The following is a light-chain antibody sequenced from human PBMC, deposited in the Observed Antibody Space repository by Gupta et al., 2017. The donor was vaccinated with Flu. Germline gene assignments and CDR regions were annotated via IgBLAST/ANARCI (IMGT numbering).Light chain of an antibody. CDR2: TTT. Sequence: GRTVALPSSSSTGAVTSGYYPAWFQQRPGQPPRPVVYTTTKRHSWTPARFSGSLLGGKAALTLSGVQPEDEADYYCLVYYDGVWVFGGGTKLTV. CDR3: LVYYDGVWV. J-gene: IGLJ3*02. V-gene: IGLV7-43*01. CDR1: TGAVTSGYY.